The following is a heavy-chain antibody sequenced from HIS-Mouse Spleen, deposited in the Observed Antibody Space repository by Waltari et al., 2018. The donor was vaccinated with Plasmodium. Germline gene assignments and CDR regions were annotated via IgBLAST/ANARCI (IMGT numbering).Heavy chain of an antibody. J-gene: IGHJ3*02. CDR2: INHSGST. CDR1: GGSFRGYY. CDR3: ARGQLGIDAFDI. V-gene: IGHV4-34*01. D-gene: IGHD7-27*01. Sequence: QVQLQQWGAGLLKPSETLSLTCSAYGGSFRGYYWSWIRQPPGKGLEWIGEINHSGSTNYNPSLKSRVTISVDTSKNQFSLKLSSVTAADTAVYYCARGQLGIDAFDIWGQGTMVTVSS.